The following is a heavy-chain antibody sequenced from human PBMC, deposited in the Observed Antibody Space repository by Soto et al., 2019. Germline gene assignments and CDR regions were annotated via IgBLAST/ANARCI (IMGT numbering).Heavy chain of an antibody. V-gene: IGHV4-30-4*01. Sequence: SETLSLTCTVSGGSISSGDYYWSWIRQPPGKGLEWIGYIYYSGSTCYNPSLKSRVTISVDTSKNQFSLKLSSVTAADTAVYYCARDRIVGATSPPYYYYYGMDVWGQGTTVTVSS. CDR2: IYYSGST. D-gene: IGHD1-26*01. CDR3: ARDRIVGATSPPYYYYYGMDV. CDR1: GGSISSGDYY. J-gene: IGHJ6*02.